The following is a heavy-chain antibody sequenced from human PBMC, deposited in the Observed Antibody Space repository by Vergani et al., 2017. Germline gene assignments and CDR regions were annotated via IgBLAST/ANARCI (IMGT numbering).Heavy chain of an antibody. J-gene: IGHJ4*02. CDR1: GFTFSSYA. V-gene: IGHV3-23*01. D-gene: IGHD3-22*01. Sequence: EVQLLESGGGLVQPGGSLRLSCAASGFTFSSYAMSWVRQAPGKGLEWVSAISGSGGSTYYADSVKGRFTISRDNSKNTLYLQMNSLRAEDTAVYYCARDQYYDSSGSYYFDYWGQGTLVTVSS. CDR2: ISGSGGST. CDR3: ARDQYYDSSGSYYFDY.